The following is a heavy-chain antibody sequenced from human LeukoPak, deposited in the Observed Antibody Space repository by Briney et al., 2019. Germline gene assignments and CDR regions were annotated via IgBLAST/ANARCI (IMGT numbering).Heavy chain of an antibody. CDR3: ASGEMATIDPDY. CDR1: GFTFSSYD. V-gene: IGHV3-21*01. J-gene: IGHJ4*02. Sequence: KAGGSLRLSCAASGFTFSSYDMNWVRQAPGKGLEWVSSISSSSIYIYYADSVKGRFTISRDNAKNSLYLQMNSLRAEDTAVYYCASGEMATIDPDYWGQGTLVTVSS. CDR2: ISSSSIYI. D-gene: IGHD5-24*01.